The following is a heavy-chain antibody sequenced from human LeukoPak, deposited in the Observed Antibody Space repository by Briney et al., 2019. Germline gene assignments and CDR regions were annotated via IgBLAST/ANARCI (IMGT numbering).Heavy chain of an antibody. CDR1: GFTFSSYA. V-gene: IGHV3-23*01. D-gene: IGHD3-16*01. J-gene: IGHJ4*02. CDR2: ISGGGGST. Sequence: GGSLRLSCAASGFTFSSYAMRWVRQAPGKGLEWVSAISGGGGSTYYAGSVKGRFTISRDNSKNTLYLQMNSLRAEDTAVYYCAKEVGGSYVMAFDYWGQGTLVTVSS. CDR3: AKEVGGSYVMAFDY.